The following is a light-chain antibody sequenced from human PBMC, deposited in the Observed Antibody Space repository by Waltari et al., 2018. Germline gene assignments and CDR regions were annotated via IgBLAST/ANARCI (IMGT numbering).Light chain of an antibody. CDR3: LQDNSYPWT. CDR2: AAS. V-gene: IGKV1-6*01. CDR1: QGIRND. Sequence: AIQMTQSTSSLSASVGDRVTITCRASQGIRNDLGWYRHKPGEAPELLIYAASTLHTGVPSRFSGSSSGTAFTLTISSLQPEDFATYYCLQDNSYPWTFGQGTKVEIK. J-gene: IGKJ1*01.